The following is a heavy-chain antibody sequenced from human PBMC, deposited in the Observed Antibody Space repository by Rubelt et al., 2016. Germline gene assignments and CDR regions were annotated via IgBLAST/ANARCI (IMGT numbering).Heavy chain of an antibody. CDR2: IFSSGST. V-gene: IGHV4-34*12. D-gene: IGHD4-17*01. CDR1: GGSFSGYY. CDR3: ARRRTVPQNWFDP. J-gene: IGHJ5*02. Sequence: QVQLQQWGAGLLKPSETLSLTCAVYGGSFSGYYWGWIRQPPGKGLEWIASIFSSGSTSYSPSLKSRVTISVDTSKNQFSLKLKSVTAADTAVYYCARRRTVPQNWFDPWGQGTLVTVSS.